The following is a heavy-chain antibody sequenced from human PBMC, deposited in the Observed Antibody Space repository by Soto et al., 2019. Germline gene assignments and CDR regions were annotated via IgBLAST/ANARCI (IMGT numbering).Heavy chain of an antibody. CDR1: GFTFSTYT. V-gene: IGHV3-23*01. CDR2: TNAPGCPT. Sequence: EVQLLESGGHLVQTGGSLRLACAASGFTFSTYTMNWVRKAPEKGREWVSGTNAPGCPTYYAASVKGRFTVSRDNSKKMLFLQMNSLRDEDTAVYYCAKDRHPDGIWTFDSWGPGTLVTVSS. J-gene: IGHJ4*02. CDR3: AKDRHPDGIWTFDS. D-gene: IGHD3-9*01.